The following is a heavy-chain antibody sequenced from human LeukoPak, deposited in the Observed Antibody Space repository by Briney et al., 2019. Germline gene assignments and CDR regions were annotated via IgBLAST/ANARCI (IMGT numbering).Heavy chain of an antibody. CDR2: ISSSSSTI. CDR1: GFTFSNYR. D-gene: IGHD3-22*01. CDR3: VEMIVVVITDY. J-gene: IGHJ4*02. Sequence: GGSLRLSCAASGFTFSNYRMNWVRQAPGKGLEWVSYISSSSSTIYYADSVKGRFTISRDNAKNSLYLQMNSLRAEDTAVYYCVEMIVVVITDYWGQGTLVTVSS. V-gene: IGHV3-48*01.